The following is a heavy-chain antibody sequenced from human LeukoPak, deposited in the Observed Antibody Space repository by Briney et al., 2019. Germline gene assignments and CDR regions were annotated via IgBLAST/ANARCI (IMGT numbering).Heavy chain of an antibody. Sequence: SETLSLTCTVSGGSISSGGYYWSWLRQHPGKGLEWIGYIYYSGSTYYNPSLKSRFTISVDTSKNQFSLKLSSVTAADTAVYYCARVRDYDILTGYPEDNWFDPWGQGTLVTVSS. V-gene: IGHV4-31*03. CDR1: GGSISSGGYY. CDR2: IYYSGST. D-gene: IGHD3-9*01. J-gene: IGHJ5*02. CDR3: ARVRDYDILTGYPEDNWFDP.